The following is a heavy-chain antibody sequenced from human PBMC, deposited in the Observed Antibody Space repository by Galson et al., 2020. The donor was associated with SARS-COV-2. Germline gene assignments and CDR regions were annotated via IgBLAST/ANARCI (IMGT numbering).Heavy chain of an antibody. CDR1: GAYLTSDF. J-gene: IGHJ4*02. D-gene: IGHD2-15*01. Sequence: SETLYLTCTVSGAYLTSDFWSWFRQPPGKTLEYIGYIFSTGSTDYNSTLENRLSMSIDTSRNQFSLKLSSVTAADTAVYYCATYSVVVVAPTPLRADYWGQGTLVTVSS. CDR2: IFSTGST. V-gene: IGHV4-59*08. CDR3: ATYSVVVVAPTPLRADY.